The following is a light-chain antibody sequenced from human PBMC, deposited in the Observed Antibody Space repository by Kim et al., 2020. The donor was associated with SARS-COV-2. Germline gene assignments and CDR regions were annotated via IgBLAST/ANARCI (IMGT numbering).Light chain of an antibody. CDR1: QSLLYSDGYTY. V-gene: IGKV2-28*01. CDR3: MQALQTL. CDR2: LGS. Sequence: DIVMTQSPLSLPVTPGEPASISCRSSQSLLYSDGYTYLDWYLQKPGQSPQLLIYLGSNRASGVPDRFSGSGSGTDFTLKISRVEAEDVGVYYCMQALQTLFGQGTKLEI. J-gene: IGKJ2*01.